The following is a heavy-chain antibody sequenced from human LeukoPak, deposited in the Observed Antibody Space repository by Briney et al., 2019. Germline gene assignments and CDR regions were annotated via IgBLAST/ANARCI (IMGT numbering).Heavy chain of an antibody. Sequence: ASVKVSCKASGYTFTSYGISWVRQAPGQGLEWMGWISAYNGNTNYAQKLQGRVTMTTDTSTSTAYMELRSLRSDDTAVYYCAVVGVVVPAATPFEYWGQGTLVTASS. D-gene: IGHD2-2*01. J-gene: IGHJ4*02. CDR2: ISAYNGNT. V-gene: IGHV1-18*01. CDR1: GYTFTSYG. CDR3: AVVGVVVPAATPFEY.